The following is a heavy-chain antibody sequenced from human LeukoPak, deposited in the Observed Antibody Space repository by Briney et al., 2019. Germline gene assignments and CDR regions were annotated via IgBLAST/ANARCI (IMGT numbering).Heavy chain of an antibody. CDR3: AREGGGGLEWLLYRVPYMDV. D-gene: IGHD3-3*01. Sequence: SETLFLTCTVSGDFITTTDHYWGWIRQSPEKGLEWIGNIYYSGITDDNPSLKSRVTMSVDTSKNQFSLKLSSVTAADTAVYYCAREGGGGLEWLLYRVPYMDVWGKGTTVTVSS. V-gene: IGHV4-39*07. CDR2: IYYSGIT. J-gene: IGHJ6*03. CDR1: GDFITTTDHY.